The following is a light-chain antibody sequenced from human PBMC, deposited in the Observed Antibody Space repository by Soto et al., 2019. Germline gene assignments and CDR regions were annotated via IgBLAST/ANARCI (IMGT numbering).Light chain of an antibody. J-gene: IGKJ4*01. CDR3: QQYDNLPLT. CDR2: DAS. Sequence: DIQMTQSPSSLPASVGDRVTITCQASQDIKKFLNWYQQKPGKAPKLLIYDASNLETGVPSRFTGSGSGTDFTFTISRLQPEDIAKYYCQQYDNLPLTFGGGTKVEIK. V-gene: IGKV1-33*01. CDR1: QDIKKF.